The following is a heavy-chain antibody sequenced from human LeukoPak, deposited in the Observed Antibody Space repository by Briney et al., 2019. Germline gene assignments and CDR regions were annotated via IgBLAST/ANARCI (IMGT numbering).Heavy chain of an antibody. CDR1: GYSLTEIS. V-gene: IGHV1-24*01. Sequence: ASVKVSCKVSGYSLTEISMHWVRQAPGKGLEWMGGFDPEDGERMSAQKFQGRVTMTEDTSTDTAYMELSSLRPEDTAVYYCATDRDGYNYYFDYWGQGTLVTVSS. D-gene: IGHD5-24*01. CDR3: ATDRDGYNYYFDY. CDR2: FDPEDGER. J-gene: IGHJ4*02.